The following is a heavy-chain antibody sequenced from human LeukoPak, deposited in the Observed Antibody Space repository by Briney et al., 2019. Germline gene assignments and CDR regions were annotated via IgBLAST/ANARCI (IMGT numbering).Heavy chain of an antibody. CDR3: ARDQYYDFSPDY. J-gene: IGHJ4*02. CDR2: ISAYNGNT. V-gene: IGHV1-18*01. D-gene: IGHD3-3*01. Sequence: ASVKVSCKASGYTFTSYGISWVRQAPGQGLEWMGWISAYNGNTDYAQKLQGRVTMTTDTSTSTAYMELRSLRSDDTAVYYCARDQYYDFSPDYWGQGTLVTVSS. CDR1: GYTFTSYG.